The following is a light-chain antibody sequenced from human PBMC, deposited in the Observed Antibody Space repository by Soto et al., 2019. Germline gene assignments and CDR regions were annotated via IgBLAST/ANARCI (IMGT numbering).Light chain of an antibody. CDR1: SSDIGAYNS. V-gene: IGLV2-14*01. J-gene: IGLJ1*01. Sequence: QSALTQPASVSGSPGQSITISCTGTSSDIGAYNSVSWYQQHPGKAPKLMLYEVSNRPSGVSNRFSASKSGNTASLPISGLQADDEADYYCSSRTTSNPYVFGTGTKLTVL. CDR3: SSRTTSNPYV. CDR2: EVS.